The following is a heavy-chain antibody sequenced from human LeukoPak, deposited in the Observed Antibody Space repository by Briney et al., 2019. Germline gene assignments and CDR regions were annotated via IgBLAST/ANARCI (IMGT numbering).Heavy chain of an antibody. CDR1: GGSISSSSYY. Sequence: SETLSLTCTVSGGSISSSSYYWGWIRQPPGKGLEWIGSIYYTGSTYYNPSLQSRVTISVDTSKNQFSLKLSSVTAADTAVYYCARDHVDWGQGTLVTVSS. J-gene: IGHJ4*02. CDR2: IYYTGST. V-gene: IGHV4-39*07. CDR3: ARDHVD.